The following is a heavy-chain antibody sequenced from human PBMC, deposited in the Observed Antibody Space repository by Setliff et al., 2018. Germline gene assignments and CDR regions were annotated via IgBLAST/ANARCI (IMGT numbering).Heavy chain of an antibody. Sequence: ASVKVSCKASGYSFTSNDINWVRQATGQGPEWMGWLNPSSGNTGYAPKFQGRVTITRSTSLSTAYMELSSLRSEDTAIYYCARNRVALYDAFDIWGQGTMVTVSS. CDR1: GYSFTSND. V-gene: IGHV1-8*03. D-gene: IGHD5-12*01. CDR3: ARNRVALYDAFDI. J-gene: IGHJ3*02. CDR2: LNPSSGNT.